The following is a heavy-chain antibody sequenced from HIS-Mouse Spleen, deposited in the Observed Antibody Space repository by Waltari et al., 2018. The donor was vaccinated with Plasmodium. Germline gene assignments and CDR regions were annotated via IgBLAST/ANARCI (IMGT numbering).Heavy chain of an antibody. V-gene: IGHV3-21*01. J-gene: IGHJ3*02. CDR1: CFTFCSYT. CDR2: ISSSSSYI. CDR3: ARDPPLSITGDLDAFDI. D-gene: IGHD7-27*01. Sequence: EVQLVESGGGLVKPGGSLSLACPAACFTFCSYTLNWVRQAPGKGLEWVSSISSSSSYIYYADSVKGRFTISRDNAKNSLYLQMNSLRAEDTAVYYCARDPPLSITGDLDAFDIWGQGTMVTVSS.